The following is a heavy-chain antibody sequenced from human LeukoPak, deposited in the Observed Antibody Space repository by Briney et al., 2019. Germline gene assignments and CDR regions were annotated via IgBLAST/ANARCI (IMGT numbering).Heavy chain of an antibody. J-gene: IGHJ4*02. V-gene: IGHV4-38-2*02. Sequence: SETLSLTCTVSGYSISSGYYWGWIRQPPGKGLEWIGSIYHSGSTYYSPSLKSRVTISVDTSKNQFSLKLSSVTAADTAVYYCATLSDRYDFWSGYYFFDYWGQGTLVTVSS. D-gene: IGHD3-3*01. CDR1: GYSISSGYY. CDR2: IYHSGST. CDR3: ATLSDRYDFWSGYYFFDY.